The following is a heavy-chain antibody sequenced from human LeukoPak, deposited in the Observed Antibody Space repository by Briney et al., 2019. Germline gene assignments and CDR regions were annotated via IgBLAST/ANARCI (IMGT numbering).Heavy chain of an antibody. CDR2: IWYDGSNK. J-gene: IGHJ4*02. D-gene: IGHD3-22*01. Sequence: GGSLRLYCAASGFTFSSYGMHWVRQAPGKGLEWVAVIWYDGSNKYYADSVKGRFTISRDNSKNTLYLQMNSLRAEDTAVYYCARDRPDSSVDYWGQGTLVTVSS. CDR1: GFTFSSYG. V-gene: IGHV3-33*01. CDR3: ARDRPDSSVDY.